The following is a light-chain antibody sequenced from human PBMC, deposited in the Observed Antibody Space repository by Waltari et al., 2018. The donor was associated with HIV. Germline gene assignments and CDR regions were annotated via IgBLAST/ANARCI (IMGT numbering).Light chain of an antibody. CDR3: QQYNSYPYT. CDR1: HSISRW. Sequence: DIQMTQSPSTLSAFVGGTVPITCRASHSISRWLAWYRQKPGQAPNLLIQKASNLESGVPSRFSGSGSVTDFTLTISSLQPDDFATYYCQQYNSYPYTFGQGTKLEI. CDR2: KAS. J-gene: IGKJ2*01. V-gene: IGKV1-5*03.